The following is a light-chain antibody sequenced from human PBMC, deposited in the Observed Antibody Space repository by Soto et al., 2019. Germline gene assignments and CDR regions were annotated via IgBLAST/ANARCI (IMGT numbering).Light chain of an antibody. J-gene: IGLJ1*01. CDR3: CSSGGSPTYV. CDR2: EVN. Sequence: QSVLTQPASVSGSPGQSITISCTGTSSNVGSYKLVSWYQQHPGKAPKLMIFEVNKRPSGVSNRFPGFKSGNTASLTISGLKVEDEADYYCCSSGGSPTYVFGTGTKVTVL. CDR1: SSNVGSYKL. V-gene: IGLV2-23*02.